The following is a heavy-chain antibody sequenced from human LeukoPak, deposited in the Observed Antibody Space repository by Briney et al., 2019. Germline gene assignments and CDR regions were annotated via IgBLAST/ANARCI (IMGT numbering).Heavy chain of an antibody. CDR1: GYTFTSYG. CDR3: ARVPRARRIQLWLPDY. V-gene: IGHV1-18*01. CDR2: ISAYNGNT. Sequence: ASVKVSCKASGYTFTSYGISWVRQAPGQGLEWMGWISAYNGNTNYAQKLQGRVTMTTDTSTSTAYMELRSLRSDDTAVYYCARVPRARRIQLWLPDYWGQGTLVTVSS. J-gene: IGHJ4*02. D-gene: IGHD5-18*01.